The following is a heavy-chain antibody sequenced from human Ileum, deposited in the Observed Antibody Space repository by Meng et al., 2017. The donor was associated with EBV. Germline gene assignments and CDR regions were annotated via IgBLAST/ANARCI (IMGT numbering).Heavy chain of an antibody. CDR2: ITPSSGGT. CDR3: VRANLGSADY. J-gene: IGHJ4*02. V-gene: IGHV1-2*06. CDR1: GYTFTGYY. D-gene: IGHD7-27*01. Sequence: QVQLVQSGAEVTKPAASVKVSCKASGYTFTGYYMHWLRQAPGQGLEWVGRITPSSGGTTYAQKFQGRVTMTRDTSISTAYMELSSLRSDDAAIYYCVRANLGSADYWGQGTLVTVSS.